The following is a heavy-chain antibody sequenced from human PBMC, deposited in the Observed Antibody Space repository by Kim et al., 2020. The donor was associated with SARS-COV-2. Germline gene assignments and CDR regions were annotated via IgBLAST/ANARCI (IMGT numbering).Heavy chain of an antibody. D-gene: IGHD3-3*01. Sequence: SETLSLTCTVSGGSIDYSNYYWGWIRQPPGKGLEWIGTIFYSGTTYDNPSLRSRITMTVDTSKHQFSLKPRSVTAADTAVYYCALQPYRYHTRSFSSPFDNWGQGALVTVSS. V-gene: IGHV4-39*01. CDR2: IFYSGTT. CDR1: GGSIDYSNYY. CDR3: ALQPYRYHTRSFSSPFDN. J-gene: IGHJ4*02.